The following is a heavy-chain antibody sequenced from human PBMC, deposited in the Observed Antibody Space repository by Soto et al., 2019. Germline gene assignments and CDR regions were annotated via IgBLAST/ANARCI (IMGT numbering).Heavy chain of an antibody. CDR1: DDSISSGNYY. V-gene: IGHV4-30-4*01. Sequence: SETLSLTCTVSDDSISSGNYYWSWIRQPPGKGLEWIGYIYYSGSTYYNPSLKSRLTISVDKSKNQFSLKLSSVTAADTAFYYCARGSGSYPLLYFDYWGQKTLVTVSS. CDR2: IYYSGST. D-gene: IGHD3-22*01. J-gene: IGHJ4*02. CDR3: ARGSGSYPLLYFDY.